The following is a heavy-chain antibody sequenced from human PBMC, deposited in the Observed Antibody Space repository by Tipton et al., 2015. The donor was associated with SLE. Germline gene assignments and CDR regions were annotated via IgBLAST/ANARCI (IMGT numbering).Heavy chain of an antibody. J-gene: IGHJ4*02. CDR2: IYYSGST. CDR1: GGSISSYY. V-gene: IGHV4-59*12. D-gene: IGHD2-2*01. Sequence: TLSLTCTVSGGSISSYYWSWIRQTPGKGLEWIGYIYYSGSTNYNPSLKSRVTISVDTSKKQFSLKLSSVTAADTAVYYCARGQGLSLNIVVVPAAIYFDYWGQETLVTVSS. CDR3: ARGQGLSLNIVVVPAAIYFDY.